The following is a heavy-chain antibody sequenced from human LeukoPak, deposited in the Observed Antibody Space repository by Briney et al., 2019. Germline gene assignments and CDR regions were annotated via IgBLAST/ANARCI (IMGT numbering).Heavy chain of an antibody. V-gene: IGHV4-34*01. Sequence: SETLSLTCAVYGGSFSGYYWSWIRQPPGKGLEWIGEINHSGSTNYNPSLKSRVTISVDTSKNQFPLKLSSVTAADTAVYYCARGGGWARRFDYWGQGTLVTVSS. CDR3: ARGGGWARRFDY. D-gene: IGHD6-19*01. J-gene: IGHJ4*02. CDR1: GGSFSGYY. CDR2: INHSGST.